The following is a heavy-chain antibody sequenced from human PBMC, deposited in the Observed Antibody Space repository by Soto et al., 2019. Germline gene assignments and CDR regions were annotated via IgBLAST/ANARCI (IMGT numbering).Heavy chain of an antibody. D-gene: IGHD2-15*01. J-gene: IGHJ5*02. CDR1: GYSFTSYW. CDR2: IYPGDSDT. CDR3: VRPLDCSGWYDE. V-gene: IGHV5-51*01. Sequence: PGASLKISCKGSGYSFTSYWIGWVRQMPGKGLEWMGIIYPGDSDTRYSPSFQGQVTISADKSISAAFLQWSSLKASDTAMYYGVRPLDCSGWYDEWSQGTLVTVS.